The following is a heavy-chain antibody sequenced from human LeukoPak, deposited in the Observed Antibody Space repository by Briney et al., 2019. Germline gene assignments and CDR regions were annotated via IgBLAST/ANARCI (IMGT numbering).Heavy chain of an antibody. V-gene: IGHV1-2*02. D-gene: IGHD4-17*01. Sequence: ASVKVSCKASGYTFTGYYMHWVRQAPGQGLEWMGWINPNSGGTNYAQKFQGRVTMTRDTSISTAYMELSRLRSDDTAVYYCARDPLYGDYEVGEPDAFDIWGQGTMVTVSS. J-gene: IGHJ3*02. CDR2: INPNSGGT. CDR3: ARDPLYGDYEVGEPDAFDI. CDR1: GYTFTGYY.